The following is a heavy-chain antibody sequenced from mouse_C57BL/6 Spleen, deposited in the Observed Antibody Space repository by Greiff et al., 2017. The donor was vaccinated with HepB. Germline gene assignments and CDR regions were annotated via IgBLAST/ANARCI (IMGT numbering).Heavy chain of an antibody. Sequence: EVQLQQSGPELVKPGASVKISCKASGYTFTDYYMNWVKQSHGKSLEWIGDINPNNGGTSYNQKFKGKATLTVDKSSSTAYMELRSLTSEDSAVYYCARKSRYDYGRWFDYWGQGTTLTVSS. CDR2: INPNNGGT. CDR1: GYTFTDYY. D-gene: IGHD2-4*01. J-gene: IGHJ2*01. V-gene: IGHV1-26*01. CDR3: ARKSRYDYGRWFDY.